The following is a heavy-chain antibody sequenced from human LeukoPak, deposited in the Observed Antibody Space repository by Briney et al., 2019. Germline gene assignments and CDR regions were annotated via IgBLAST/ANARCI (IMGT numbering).Heavy chain of an antibody. J-gene: IGHJ6*03. V-gene: IGHV3-21*01. CDR2: ISSSSSYI. CDR1: GFTFSSYS. CDR3: ARVVYSSSWYYNYYYYMDV. Sequence: AGGSLRFSCAASGFTFSSYSMNWVRQAPGKGLEWVSSISSSSSYIYYADSVKGRFIISRDNAKNSPYLQMNSLRAEDTAVYYCARVVYSSSWYYNYYYYMDVWGKGTTVTISS. D-gene: IGHD6-13*01.